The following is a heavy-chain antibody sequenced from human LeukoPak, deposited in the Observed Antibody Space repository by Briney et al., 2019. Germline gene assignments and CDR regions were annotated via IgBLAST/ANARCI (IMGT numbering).Heavy chain of an antibody. CDR1: GYTFISSG. CDR3: ARAAWIVATITGSYDYYGMDV. J-gene: IGHJ6*02. Sequence: GASMRVSCKASGYTFISSGVSCGRQAPGQGLEWMGWISAYNGNTNYAQKLQGRVTMTTDTSTSTAYMELRSLRSDDMAVYYCARAAWIVATITGSYDYYGMDVWGQGTTVTVSS. V-gene: IGHV1-18*03. CDR2: ISAYNGNT. D-gene: IGHD5-12*01.